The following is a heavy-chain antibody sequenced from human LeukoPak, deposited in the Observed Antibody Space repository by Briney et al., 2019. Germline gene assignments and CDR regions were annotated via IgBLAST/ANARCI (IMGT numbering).Heavy chain of an antibody. CDR1: GFTVSSSY. J-gene: IGHJ4*02. CDR3: ARVGVGTVAGNYFDD. CDR2: IYSGGGT. Sequence: GGSLRLSCTASGFTVSSSYMTWVRQAPGKGLEWVSLIYSGGGTFYADSVKGRFTISRHNFENTLYLQMNNLRAEDTAVYYCARVGVGTVAGNYFDDWGQGTLVTVSS. D-gene: IGHD6-19*01. V-gene: IGHV3-53*04.